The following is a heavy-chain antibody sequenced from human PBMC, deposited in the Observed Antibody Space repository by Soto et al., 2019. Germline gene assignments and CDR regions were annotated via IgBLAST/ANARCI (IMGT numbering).Heavy chain of an antibody. CDR2: IYWDDDK. V-gene: IGHV2-5*02. J-gene: IGHJ5*02. CDR1: GFSLTRGVG. CDR3: AHKPLTTTGAFDP. D-gene: IGHD4-17*01. Sequence: QITLKESGPALLKPTQTLTLTCTFSGFSLTRGVGVAWIRQPPGKALEWLALIYWDDDKRYSSSLKSRLTITKDTSKNQVVLIMTNMDPVDTATYYCAHKPLTTTGAFDPWGQGTLVTVSS.